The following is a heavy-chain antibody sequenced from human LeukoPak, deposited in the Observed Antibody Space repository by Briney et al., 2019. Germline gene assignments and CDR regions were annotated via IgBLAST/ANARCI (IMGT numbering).Heavy chain of an antibody. D-gene: IGHD5-24*01. CDR1: GGSFSGYY. J-gene: IGHJ5*02. CDR3: ASLRSKMATISLRRFDP. V-gene: IGHV4-34*01. Sequence: NSSETLSLTCAVYGGSFSGYYWSWLRQPPGMGLEWLGEINHSGSTNYNPSLKSRVTISVDTSKNQFSLKLSSVTAADTAVYYCASLRSKMATISLRRFDPWGQGTLVTVSS. CDR2: INHSGST.